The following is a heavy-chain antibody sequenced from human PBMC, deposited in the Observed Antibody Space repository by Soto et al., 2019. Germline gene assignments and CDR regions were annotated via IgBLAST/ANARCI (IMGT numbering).Heavy chain of an antibody. CDR2: IIPIFGTA. CDR1: GGTFSSYA. V-gene: IGHV1-69*01. Sequence: QVQLVQSGAEVKKPGSSVKVSCKASGGTFSSYAISWVRQAPGQGLEWMGGIIPIFGTANYAQKFQGRATITADESTSTAYMELSSLRSEDTAVYYCARHGHYYDSSGYTYYYYGMDVRGQGTTVTVSS. D-gene: IGHD3-22*01. CDR3: ARHGHYYDSSGYTYYYYGMDV. J-gene: IGHJ6*02.